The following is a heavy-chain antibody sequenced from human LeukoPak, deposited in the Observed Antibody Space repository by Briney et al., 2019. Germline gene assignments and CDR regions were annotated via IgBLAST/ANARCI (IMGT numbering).Heavy chain of an antibody. CDR3: ARVGPLRYFDWLPIDY. D-gene: IGHD3-9*01. CDR1: GYTFTGYY. V-gene: IGHV1-2*02. CDR2: INPNSGGT. Sequence: GASVKVSCKASGYTFTGYYMHWLRQAPGQGLEWMGWINPNSGGTNYAQKFQGRVTMTRDTSISTAYMELSRLRSDDTAVYYCARVGPLRYFDWLPIDYWGQGTLVTVSS. J-gene: IGHJ4*02.